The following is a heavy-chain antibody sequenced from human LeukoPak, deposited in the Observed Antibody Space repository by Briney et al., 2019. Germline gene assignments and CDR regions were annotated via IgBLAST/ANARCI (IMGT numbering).Heavy chain of an antibody. CDR2: INHSGCT. D-gene: IGHD5-24*01. CDR1: GGSFSGYY. J-gene: IGHJ4*02. CDR3: ARGRDPY. Sequence: PSETLSLTCAVYGGSFSGYYWTWIRQPPGRGLEWIGEINHSGCTNYNPSLKSRVTISVDTSKSQFSLKLNSVTAADTAMYYCARGRDPYWGQGTLVTVSS. V-gene: IGHV4-34*01.